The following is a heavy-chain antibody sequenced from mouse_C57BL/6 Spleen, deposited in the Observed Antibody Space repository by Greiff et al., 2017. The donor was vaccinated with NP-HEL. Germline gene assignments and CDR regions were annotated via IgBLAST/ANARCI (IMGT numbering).Heavy chain of an antibody. CDR1: GYTFTSYW. D-gene: IGHD1-1*01. V-gene: IGHV1-55*01. CDR2: IYPGSGST. CDR3: ARGGQYYYGSSYDYAMDY. Sequence: VQVVESGAELVKPGASVKMSCKASGYTFTSYWITWVKQRPGQGLEWIGDIYPGSGSTNYNEKFKSKATLTVDTSSSTAYMQLSSLTSEDSAVYYCARGGQYYYGSSYDYAMDYWGQGTSVTVSS. J-gene: IGHJ4*01.